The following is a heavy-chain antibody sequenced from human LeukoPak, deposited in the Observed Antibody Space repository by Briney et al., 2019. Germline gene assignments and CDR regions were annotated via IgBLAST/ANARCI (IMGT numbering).Heavy chain of an antibody. Sequence: SETLSLTCAVYGGSFSGYYWSWIRQPPGKGLEWIGEINHSGNTNYNPSLKSRVTISVDTSKNQFSPKLSSVTAADTAAYYCAGTVTTRLFTVDVWGKGTTVTVSS. D-gene: IGHD4-11*01. J-gene: IGHJ6*04. CDR2: INHSGNT. CDR3: AGTVTTRLFTVDV. V-gene: IGHV4-34*01. CDR1: GGSFSGYY.